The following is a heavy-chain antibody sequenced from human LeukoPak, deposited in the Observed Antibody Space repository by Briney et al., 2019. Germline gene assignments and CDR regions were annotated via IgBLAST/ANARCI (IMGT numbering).Heavy chain of an antibody. J-gene: IGHJ4*02. V-gene: IGHV3-30*02. D-gene: IGHD6-19*01. CDR3: AKDRASGSGSYSYRGFDY. CDR1: GFTFSNYG. CDR2: IRYDGSNE. Sequence: GGSLRLSCAASGFTFSNYGMHWVRQAPGKGLEWVAFIRYDGSNEYYADSVKGRFTISRDNSKNTLYLQMNSLRAEDTAVYYCAKDRASGSGSYSYRGFDYWGQGTLVTVSS.